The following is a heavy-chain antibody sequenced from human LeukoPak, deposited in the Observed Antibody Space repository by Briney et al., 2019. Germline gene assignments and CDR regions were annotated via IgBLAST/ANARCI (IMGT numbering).Heavy chain of an antibody. V-gene: IGHV4-4*07. D-gene: IGHD3-16*01. CDR1: GGSISSYY. CDR2: INSSGST. J-gene: IGHJ5*02. CDR3: ARDGMGAWFDP. Sequence: SKTLSLTCTVSGGSISSYYWSWIRQPAGKGLEWIGRINSSGSTNYNPSLKSRATMSVDTSKNQFSLKMSSVTAADTAVYYCARDGMGAWFDPWGQGTLVIVSS.